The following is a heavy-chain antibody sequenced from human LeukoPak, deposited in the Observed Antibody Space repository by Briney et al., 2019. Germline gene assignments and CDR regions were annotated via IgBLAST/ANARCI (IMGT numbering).Heavy chain of an antibody. Sequence: VASVKVSCKASGGTFSSYAISWVRQAPGQGLEWMGGIIPIFGTANYAQKFQGRVTITADESASTAYMELSSLRSEDTAVYYCAREPGMATISIGSRAFDIWGQGTMVTVSS. J-gene: IGHJ3*02. CDR3: AREPGMATISIGSRAFDI. CDR2: IIPIFGTA. CDR1: GGTFSSYA. D-gene: IGHD5-24*01. V-gene: IGHV1-69*13.